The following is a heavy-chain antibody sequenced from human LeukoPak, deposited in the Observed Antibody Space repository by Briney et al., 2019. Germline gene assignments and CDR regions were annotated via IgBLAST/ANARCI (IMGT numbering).Heavy chain of an antibody. D-gene: IGHD3-3*01. J-gene: IGHJ4*02. Sequence: SETLSLTCTVSGGSISSYYWSWIRQPPGKGLEWIGYSYYSGSTNYNPSLKSRVTISVDTSKNQFSLKLSSVTAADTAVYYCARTTIFGVALDYWGQGTLVTVSS. V-gene: IGHV4-59*01. CDR3: ARTTIFGVALDY. CDR1: GGSISSYY. CDR2: SYYSGST.